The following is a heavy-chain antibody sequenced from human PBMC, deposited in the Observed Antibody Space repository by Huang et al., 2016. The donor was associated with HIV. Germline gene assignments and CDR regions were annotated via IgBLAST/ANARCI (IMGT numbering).Heavy chain of an antibody. D-gene: IGHD3-16*01. V-gene: IGHV4-34*01. CDR3: ARGRGDARGFLGLDF. Sequence: QVQLHQWGAGLLKPSETLSLTCAVYGGSFSGPNWTWIRQTPGKGLEWIGEINHSGRTNYGPSLKRRVTISLDTSKNQFSLRLRSVTAADTAVYYCARGRGDARGFLGLDFWGQGNLVTVSS. CDR1: GGSFSGPN. J-gene: IGHJ4*02. CDR2: INHSGRT.